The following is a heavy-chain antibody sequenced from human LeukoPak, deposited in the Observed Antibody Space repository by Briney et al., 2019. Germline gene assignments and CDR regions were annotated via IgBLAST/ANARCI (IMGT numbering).Heavy chain of an antibody. CDR3: AGGYCSSTSCYFGGYNWFDP. CDR1: GYTFTGYY. Sequence: ASVKVSCKASGYTFTGYYMHWVRQAPGQGLEWMGWINPNSGGTNYAQKFQGWVTMTRDTSISTAYMELSRLRSDDTAVYYCAGGYCSSTSCYFGGYNWFDPWGQGTLVTVSS. V-gene: IGHV1-2*04. CDR2: INPNSGGT. D-gene: IGHD2-2*01. J-gene: IGHJ5*02.